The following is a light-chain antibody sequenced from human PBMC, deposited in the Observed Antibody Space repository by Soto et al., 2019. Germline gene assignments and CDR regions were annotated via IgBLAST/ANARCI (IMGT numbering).Light chain of an antibody. V-gene: IGKV1-5*01. CDR2: GAS. Sequence: DIQMTQSPSTLSASVGDGVTITCRASQSIDIWLAWYQQKPGKAPHLLIYGASVLESGVPSRFSGSGSGTEFTLTISSLQPDDFAIYYCQQYSSFPRTFGQGTKVEV. CDR3: QQYSSFPRT. CDR1: QSIDIW. J-gene: IGKJ1*01.